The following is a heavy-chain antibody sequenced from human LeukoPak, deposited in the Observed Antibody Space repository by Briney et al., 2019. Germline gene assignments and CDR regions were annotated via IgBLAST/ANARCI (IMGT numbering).Heavy chain of an antibody. CDR1: GYTFTSYG. CDR3: ARVLHDSSADAFDI. J-gene: IGHJ3*02. D-gene: IGHD3-22*01. Sequence: GASVKVSCKASGYTFTSYGISWVRQAPGQGLEWMGWISAYNGNTNYAQKLQGRVTMTRDTSTSTVYMELSSLRSEDTAVYYCARVLHDSSADAFDIWGQGTMVTVSS. CDR2: ISAYNGNT. V-gene: IGHV1-18*01.